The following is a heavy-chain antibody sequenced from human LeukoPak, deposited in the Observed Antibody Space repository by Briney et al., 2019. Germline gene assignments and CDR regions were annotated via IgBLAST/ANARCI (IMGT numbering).Heavy chain of an antibody. CDR3: ATGQGYYYDSSGPIDY. V-gene: IGHV3-15*01. Sequence: GGSLRLSCAASGFTFSNAWMIWVRQAPGKGLEYVGRIKRKTDGGTTDYAAPVKGRFTISRDDSKNTLFLQMNSLKTEDAAVYYCATGQGYYYDSSGPIDYWGQGTLVTVSS. CDR2: IKRKTDGGTT. D-gene: IGHD3-22*01. J-gene: IGHJ4*02. CDR1: GFTFSNAW.